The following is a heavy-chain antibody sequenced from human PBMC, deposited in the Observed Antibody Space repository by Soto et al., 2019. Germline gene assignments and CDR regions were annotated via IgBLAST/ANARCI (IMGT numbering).Heavy chain of an antibody. CDR1: GGSISSSNW. D-gene: IGHD3-10*01. Sequence: SETLSLTCAVSGGSISSSNWWSWVRQPPGKGLEWIGEIYHSGSTNYNPSLKSRVTISVDKSKNQFSLKLSSVTTADTAVYYCARVKASGVNFDYWGQGTLVTVSS. CDR2: IYHSGST. V-gene: IGHV4-4*02. CDR3: ARVKASGVNFDY. J-gene: IGHJ4*02.